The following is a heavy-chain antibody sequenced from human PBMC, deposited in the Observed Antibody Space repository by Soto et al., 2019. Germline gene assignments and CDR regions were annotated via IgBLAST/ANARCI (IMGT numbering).Heavy chain of an antibody. J-gene: IGHJ6*04. CDR1: GFTFSSYL. V-gene: IGHV3-74*01. D-gene: IGHD5-12*01. Sequence: GGSLRLSCAASGFTFSSYLMHWVRQAPGKGLVWVSRINSDGSSTSYADSVKGRFTISRDNAKNTLYLQMNSLRAEDTAVYYCARGGSGYSGYVSTLDVWGKGTTVTVSS. CDR3: ARGGSGYSGYVSTLDV. CDR2: INSDGSST.